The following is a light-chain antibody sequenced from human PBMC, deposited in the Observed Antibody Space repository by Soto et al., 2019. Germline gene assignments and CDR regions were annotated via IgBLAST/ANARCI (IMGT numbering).Light chain of an antibody. Sequence: DIQMNHSPSTLPGSVGDRVTITCRASMSIWGWLAWYVQKAGRAPKLVIYDACILEGGGASRLSGSGSGTEFTLTISSLQPDGFASDYCQHDNCYPWTFGQGTGVGIK. CDR2: DAC. J-gene: IGKJ1*01. V-gene: IGKV1-5*01. CDR1: MSIWGW. CDR3: QHDNCYPWT.